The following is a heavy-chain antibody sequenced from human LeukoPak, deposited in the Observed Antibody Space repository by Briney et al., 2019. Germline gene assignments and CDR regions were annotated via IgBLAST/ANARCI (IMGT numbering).Heavy chain of an antibody. CDR3: AKFSYGDYVA. CDR2: IRHDESDK. V-gene: IGHV3-30*02. Sequence: GGSLRLSCATSGFVFSKNGMHWVRQAPGKGLEWVAFIRHDESDKYYADSVKGRFTISRDNSKNTLSLQMNSLRPDDTAVYYCAKFSYGDYVAWGQGTLVIVSS. D-gene: IGHD4-17*01. CDR1: GFVFSKNG. J-gene: IGHJ5*02.